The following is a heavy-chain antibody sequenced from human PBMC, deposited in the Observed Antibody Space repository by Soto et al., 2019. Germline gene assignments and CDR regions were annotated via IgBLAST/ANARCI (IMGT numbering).Heavy chain of an antibody. J-gene: IGHJ6*02. CDR1: GYTFTGYY. D-gene: IGHD2-2*01. CDR2: INPNSGGT. Sequence: ASVKVSCKASGYTFTGYYMHWVRRAPGQGLEWMGWINPNSGGTNYAQKFQGWVTMTRDTSISTAYMELSRLRSDDTAVYYCARVTSSTRRGVEYHGMDVWGQGTTVTV. CDR3: ARVTSSTRRGVEYHGMDV. V-gene: IGHV1-2*04.